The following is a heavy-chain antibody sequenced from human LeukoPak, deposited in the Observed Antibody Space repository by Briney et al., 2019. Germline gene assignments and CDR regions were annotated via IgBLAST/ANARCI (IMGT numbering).Heavy chain of an antibody. D-gene: IGHD3-10*01. Sequence: SETLSLTCAVYGGSFSGYYWSWIRQPPGKGLEWIGEINHSGSSKYNPSLKSRVTISVDRSKNQFSLKLSSVSAADTAVYYCARRYGSGSQYNWFDPWGQGTLVTVSS. CDR3: ARRYGSGSQYNWFDP. V-gene: IGHV4-34*01. CDR2: INHSGSS. CDR1: GGSFSGYY. J-gene: IGHJ5*02.